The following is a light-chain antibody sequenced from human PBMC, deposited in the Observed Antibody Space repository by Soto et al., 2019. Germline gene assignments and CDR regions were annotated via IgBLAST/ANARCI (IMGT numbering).Light chain of an antibody. CDR1: QGISTY. V-gene: IGKV1-27*01. CDR3: QKYNSAPWT. Sequence: DIQMTQSPSSLSASVGDRVTITCRASQGISTYLARYQQKPGQVPTLLIYAASTLQSGVPSRFSGSGSGTDFTLTISSLQPEDVATYYCQKYNSAPWTFGQGTKVEIK. J-gene: IGKJ1*01. CDR2: AAS.